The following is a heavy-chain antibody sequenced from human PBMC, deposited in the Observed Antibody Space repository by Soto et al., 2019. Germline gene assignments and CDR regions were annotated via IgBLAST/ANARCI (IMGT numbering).Heavy chain of an antibody. CDR1: GSPLSGYK. V-gene: IGHV4-34*01. D-gene: IGHD3-10*01. CDR2: INHSGSI. Sequence: PSETLCLTCAFHGSPLSGYKWSWIRQPPGQGLEWIGEINHSGSIDYNPSLKSRVTISEDTSKNQFSLKVSSVTAADTAVYYCATLYYYGSGSDDYYYGLDVWGQGTTVTVSS. J-gene: IGHJ6*02. CDR3: ATLYYYGSGSDDYYYGLDV.